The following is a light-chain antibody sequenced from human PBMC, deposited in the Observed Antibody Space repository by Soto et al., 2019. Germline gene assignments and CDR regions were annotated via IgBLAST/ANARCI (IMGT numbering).Light chain of an antibody. CDR3: QQYYDFRT. CDR2: EAS. CDR1: QGVSTW. J-gene: IGKJ1*01. Sequence: PSTLSGSVGDRVNITCRASQGVSTWLAWYQHKPGQAPKLLIYEASKLQSGVPSRFSASGSVRDFTLTITSLQPEDSATYYCQQYYDFRTFGQGTKVDIK. V-gene: IGKV1-5*03.